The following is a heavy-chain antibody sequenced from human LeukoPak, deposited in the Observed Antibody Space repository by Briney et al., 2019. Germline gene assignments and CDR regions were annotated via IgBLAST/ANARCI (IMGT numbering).Heavy chain of an antibody. CDR1: GYTFTSYG. CDR2: ISAYNGNT. J-gene: IGHJ5*02. V-gene: IGHV1-18*01. D-gene: IGHD3-3*01. Sequence: ASVKVSCKASGYTFTSYGISWVRQAPGQGLEWMGWISAYNGNTNYAQKLQGRVTMTTDTSTSTAYMELRSLRSDDTAVYYCARDHHYDFWSGYSDPRWFDPWGQGTLVTVSS. CDR3: ARDHHYDFWSGYSDPRWFDP.